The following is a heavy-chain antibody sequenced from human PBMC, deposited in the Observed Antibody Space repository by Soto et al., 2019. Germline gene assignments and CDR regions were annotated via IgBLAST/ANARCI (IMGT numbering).Heavy chain of an antibody. CDR2: IGTAGDT. V-gene: IGHV3-13*01. CDR3: ARSRAGGWYDY. D-gene: IGHD6-19*01. CDR1: GFTFSSYD. Sequence: GGSLRLSCGASGFTFSSYDMHWVRQATGKGLEWVSAIGTAGDTYYPGSVKGRFTISRENAKNSLYLQMNSLGAGDTAVYYCARSRAGGWYDYWGQGTLVTVSS. J-gene: IGHJ4*02.